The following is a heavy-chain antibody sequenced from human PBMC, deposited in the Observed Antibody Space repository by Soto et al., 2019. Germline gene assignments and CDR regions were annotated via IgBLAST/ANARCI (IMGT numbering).Heavy chain of an antibody. V-gene: IGHV3-11*01. CDR2: ITSNGRAM. D-gene: IGHD6-19*01. CDR1: GFTFSDYY. CDR3: AREVSGSYSTFDS. Sequence: QVQLVESGGGLVKPGGSLRLSCAASGFTFSDYYMSWIRQAPGKGLEWISYITSNGRAMSYADSVKGRFTISRDNAANSLYLQMNSPRVEDTAFYYCAREVSGSYSTFDSWGQGILVTVSS. J-gene: IGHJ4*02.